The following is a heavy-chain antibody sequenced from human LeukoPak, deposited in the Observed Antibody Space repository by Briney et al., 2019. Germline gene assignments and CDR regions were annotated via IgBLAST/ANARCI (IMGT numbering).Heavy chain of an antibody. D-gene: IGHD2-21*02. J-gene: IGHJ4*02. Sequence: AGGFLRLSCAASGFTFSNYGMSWVRQAPGKGLEWVSVIRGSGGGIYYADSVKGRFTISRDNSKNTVYLQMNSLRAEDTAVYYCVKARMPHCGTDCLESWGQGTLVTVSS. CDR2: IRGSGGGI. V-gene: IGHV3-23*01. CDR1: GFTFSNYG. CDR3: VKARMPHCGTDCLES.